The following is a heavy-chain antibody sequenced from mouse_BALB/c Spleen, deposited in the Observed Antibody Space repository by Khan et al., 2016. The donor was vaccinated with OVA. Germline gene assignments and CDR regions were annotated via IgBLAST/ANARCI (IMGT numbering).Heavy chain of an antibody. V-gene: IGHV5-6*01. Sequence: EVELVESGGDLVKPGGSLKLSCAASGFTFSTYGMSWVRQTPDKRLEWVATVCTGGGYTYYPDSVKGRFIITRDDAKNTLNLQMSSLKSEDTAMFYCARLAYYYDCEGFAYWGQGTLVTVSA. CDR2: VCTGGGYT. CDR1: GFTFSTYG. D-gene: IGHD1-1*01. J-gene: IGHJ3*01. CDR3: ARLAYYYDCEGFAY.